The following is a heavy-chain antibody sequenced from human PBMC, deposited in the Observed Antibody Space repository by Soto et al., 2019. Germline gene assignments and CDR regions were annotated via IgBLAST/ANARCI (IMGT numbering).Heavy chain of an antibody. Sequence: EVQVVESGGGLVQPGGSLRLSCAASGFRFSNYWMSWVRQAPGKGLEWLANIKQDGNEMYYVDSVKGRFTISGDSAKNSLFLIMDSLRVEATAVYYCAAYHTSRHAAFDIWGQGTTVIVSS. CDR1: GFRFSNYW. CDR2: IKQDGNEM. CDR3: AAYHTSRHAAFDI. D-gene: IGHD2-21*01. J-gene: IGHJ3*02. V-gene: IGHV3-7*01.